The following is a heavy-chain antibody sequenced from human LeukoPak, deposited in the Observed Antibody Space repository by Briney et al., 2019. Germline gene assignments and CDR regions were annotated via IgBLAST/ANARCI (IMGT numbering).Heavy chain of an antibody. Sequence: GGSLRLSCLASGFSFNGYGMHWVRQAPGKGLEWVSVIYSGGSTYYADSVKGRFTISRDNSKNTLYLQMNSLRAEDTAVYYCARELVPAALDDYWGQGTLVTVSS. CDR1: GFSFNGYG. CDR2: IYSGGST. J-gene: IGHJ4*02. D-gene: IGHD2-2*01. CDR3: ARELVPAALDDY. V-gene: IGHV3-66*01.